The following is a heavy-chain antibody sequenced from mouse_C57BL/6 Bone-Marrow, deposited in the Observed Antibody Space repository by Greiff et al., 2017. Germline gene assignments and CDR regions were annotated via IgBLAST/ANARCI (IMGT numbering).Heavy chain of an antibody. D-gene: IGHD4-1*01. CDR2: INPGSGGT. CDR3: ARELGWFAY. V-gene: IGHV1-54*01. Sequence: VQLQQSGAELVRPGTSVKVSCKASGYAFTNYLIEWVKQRPGQGLEWIGVINPGSGGTNYNEKFKGKATLTADKSSSTDYMQLRSLTSEDSAVYVCARELGWFAYWGQGTLVTVSA. CDR1: GYAFTNYL. J-gene: IGHJ3*01.